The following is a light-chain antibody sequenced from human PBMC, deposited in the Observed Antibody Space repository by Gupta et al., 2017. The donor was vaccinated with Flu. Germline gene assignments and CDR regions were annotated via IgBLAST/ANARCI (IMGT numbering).Light chain of an antibody. Sequence: ITNSCTGTSSEVGGYYYVCWYQQYTANAHLLVVYEVSRCTAAIASRLSGSKSGNTASLTISVLQEEDAAFYYCDSDTNSSIWVFGGGTKLTVL. J-gene: IGLJ3*02. CDR2: EVS. CDR1: SSEVGGYYY. V-gene: IGLV2-14*01. CDR3: DSDTNSSIWV.